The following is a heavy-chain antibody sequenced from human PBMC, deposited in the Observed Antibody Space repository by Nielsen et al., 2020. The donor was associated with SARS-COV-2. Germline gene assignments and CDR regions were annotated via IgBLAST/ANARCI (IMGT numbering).Heavy chain of an antibody. CDR2: IIPIFGTA. D-gene: IGHD6-19*01. J-gene: IGHJ3*02. Sequence: SVKVSCKASGGTFSSYAISWVRQAPGQGLEWMGGIIPIFGTANYAQKFQGRVTITADESTSTAYMELSSLRSEDTAVYYCARGEGWLAPDAFDIWAKGQWSPSLQ. CDR3: ARGEGWLAPDAFDI. V-gene: IGHV1-69*13. CDR1: GGTFSSYA.